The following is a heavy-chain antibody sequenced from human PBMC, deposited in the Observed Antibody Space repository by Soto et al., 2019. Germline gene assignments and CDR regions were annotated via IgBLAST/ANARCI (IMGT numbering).Heavy chain of an antibody. CDR3: PRHDTAMVHTFAF. J-gene: IGHJ4*02. Sequence: EVQLVQSGAEVKKPGESLKISCKGSGYRFTSKWIGWVRQMPGKGLEWMGIIYPGDSDTRYSPSFQGQVTISADKSISTAYLKWSSLKASDSAMYYCPRHDTAMVHTFAFWGQGTLVTVSS. V-gene: IGHV5-51*01. CDR1: GYRFTSKW. CDR2: IYPGDSDT. D-gene: IGHD5-18*01.